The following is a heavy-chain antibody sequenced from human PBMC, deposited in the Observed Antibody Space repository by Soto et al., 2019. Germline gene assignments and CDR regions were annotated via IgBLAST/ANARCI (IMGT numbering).Heavy chain of an antibody. CDR1: GYTLTELS. V-gene: IGHV1-24*01. J-gene: IGHJ5*02. CDR2: FDPEDGET. Sequence: GASVKVSCKVSGYTLTELSMHWVRQAPGKGLEWMGGFDPEDGETIYAQKFQGRVTMTEDTSTDTAYMELSSLRSEDTAVYYCATVLPLSTWFDPWGQGTLVTVSS. D-gene: IGHD2-2*01. CDR3: ATVLPLSTWFDP.